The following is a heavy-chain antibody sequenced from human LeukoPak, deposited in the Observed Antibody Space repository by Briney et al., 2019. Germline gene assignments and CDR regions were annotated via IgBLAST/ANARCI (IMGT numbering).Heavy chain of an antibody. CDR3: ARWVTGNLAFDI. V-gene: IGHV4-39*01. D-gene: IGHD4-23*01. J-gene: IGHJ3*02. CDR2: IYYSGNT. Sequence: SETLSLTCTVSGGSLTSTGYYWGWIRQPPGEGLEWIGHIYYSGNTYYNPSLKSRVTISVDTSKNQFSLKLSSVTAADTAVYYCARWVTGNLAFDIWGQGTMVTVSS. CDR1: GGSLTSTGYY.